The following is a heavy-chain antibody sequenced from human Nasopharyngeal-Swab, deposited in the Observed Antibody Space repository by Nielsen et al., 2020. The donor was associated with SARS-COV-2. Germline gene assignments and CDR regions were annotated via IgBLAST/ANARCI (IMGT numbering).Heavy chain of an antibody. CDR2: ISYDGSNK. V-gene: IGHV3-30*18. Sequence: GESLKISCAASGFTFSSYGMHWVRQAPGKGLEWVAVISYDGSNKYYADSVKGRFTISRDNSKNTLYLQMNSLRAEDTAVYYCAKTPGGTPGGDAFDIWGQGTMVTVSS. J-gene: IGHJ3*02. CDR1: GFTFSSYG. D-gene: IGHD4-23*01. CDR3: AKTPGGTPGGDAFDI.